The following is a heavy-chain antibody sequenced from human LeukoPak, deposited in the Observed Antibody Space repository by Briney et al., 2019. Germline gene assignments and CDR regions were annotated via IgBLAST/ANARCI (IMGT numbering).Heavy chain of an antibody. D-gene: IGHD2-2*01. Sequence: ASVKVSCKASGYTFTSYDINWVRQATEQGLEWMGWMNPNSGNTGYAQKFQGRVTMTRNTSISTAYMELSSLRSEDTAVYYCARGRRCSSTSCHNWFDPWGQGTLVTVSS. CDR2: MNPNSGNT. CDR1: GYTFTSYD. CDR3: ARGRRCSSTSCHNWFDP. V-gene: IGHV1-8*01. J-gene: IGHJ5*02.